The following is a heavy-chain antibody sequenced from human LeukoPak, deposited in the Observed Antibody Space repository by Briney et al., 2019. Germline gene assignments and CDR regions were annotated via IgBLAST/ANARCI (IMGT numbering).Heavy chain of an antibody. J-gene: IGHJ4*02. CDR2: IYSDNT. Sequence: GGSLRLSCTVSGFTVSTNSMSWVRQAPGKGLEWVSFIYSDNTHYPDSVKGRFTISRDNSKNTLYLQMNSLRAEDTAVYYCARRAGAYSHPYDYWGQGTLVTVSS. D-gene: IGHD4/OR15-4a*01. CDR1: GFTVSTNS. CDR3: ARRAGAYSHPYDY. V-gene: IGHV3-53*01.